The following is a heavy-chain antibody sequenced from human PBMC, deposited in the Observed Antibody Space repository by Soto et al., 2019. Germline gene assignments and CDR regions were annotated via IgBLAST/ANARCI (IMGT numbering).Heavy chain of an antibody. D-gene: IGHD2-2*01. J-gene: IGHJ6*02. V-gene: IGHV4-34*01. CDR1: GGSFSGYY. CDR2: INHSGST. CDR3: ARAPRKIVVVPAASLVYYYYGMDV. Sequence: PSETLSLTCAVYGGSFSGYYWSWIRQPPGKGLEWIGEINHSGSTNYNPSLKSRVTISVDTSKNQFSLKLSSMTAADTAVYYCARAPRKIVVVPAASLVYYYYGMDVWGQGTTVTVSS.